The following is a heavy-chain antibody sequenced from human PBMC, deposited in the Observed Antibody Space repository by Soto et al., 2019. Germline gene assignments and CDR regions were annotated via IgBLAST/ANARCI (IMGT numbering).Heavy chain of an antibody. J-gene: IGHJ5*02. CDR2: INPNSGGT. CDR1: GYTFTGYY. Sequence: ASVKVSCKASGYTFTGYYMHCVRQAPGQGLEWMGWINPNSGGTNYAQKFQGRVTMTRDTSISTAYMELSRLRSDDTALYYCARDRGGVVESGDPWGQGTLVTVSS. D-gene: IGHD2-2*01. V-gene: IGHV1-2*02. CDR3: ARDRGGVVESGDP.